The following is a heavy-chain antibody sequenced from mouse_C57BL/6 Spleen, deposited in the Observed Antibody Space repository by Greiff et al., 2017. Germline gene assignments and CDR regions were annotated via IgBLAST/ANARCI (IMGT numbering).Heavy chain of an antibody. CDR2: ISDGGSYT. Sequence: EVMLVESGGGLVKPGGSLKLSCAASGFPFSSYAMSWVRQTPEKRLEWVATISDGGSYTYYPDNVKGRFTISRDNAKNNLYLQMSHLKSEDTAMYYCARDRGYYGYWGQGTTLTVSS. CDR3: ARDRGYYGY. D-gene: IGHD1-1*01. J-gene: IGHJ2*01. V-gene: IGHV5-4*01. CDR1: GFPFSSYA.